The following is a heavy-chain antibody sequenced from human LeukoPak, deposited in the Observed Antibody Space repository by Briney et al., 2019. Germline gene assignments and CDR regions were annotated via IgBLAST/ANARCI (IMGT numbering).Heavy chain of an antibody. Sequence: GGSLRLSCAASGFTFSNAWMSWVRQAPGKGLEWVGRIKSKTDGGTTDYAAPVKGRFTISRDDSKNTLYLQMNSLKTEDTAVYYCTTADGSRGSYYGMDVWGQGTTVTVSS. CDR2: IKSKTDGGTT. CDR3: TTADGSRGSYYGMDV. J-gene: IGHJ6*02. V-gene: IGHV3-15*01. CDR1: GFTFSNAW. D-gene: IGHD2-2*01.